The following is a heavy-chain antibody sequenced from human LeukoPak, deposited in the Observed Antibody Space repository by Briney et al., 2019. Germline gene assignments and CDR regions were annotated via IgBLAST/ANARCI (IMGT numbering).Heavy chain of an antibody. CDR2: IYYSGTT. D-gene: IGHD6-13*01. V-gene: IGHV4-59*01. CDR1: GGSISSYY. Sequence: PAETLSLTCTVSGGSISSYYWSWIRQPPGKGLEWIGYIYYSGTTNYNPSLKSRVTISVDTSKNQFSLKLSSVTAADTAVYYCARGVYIAAAQYGYWGQGTLVTVSS. CDR3: ARGVYIAAAQYGY. J-gene: IGHJ4*02.